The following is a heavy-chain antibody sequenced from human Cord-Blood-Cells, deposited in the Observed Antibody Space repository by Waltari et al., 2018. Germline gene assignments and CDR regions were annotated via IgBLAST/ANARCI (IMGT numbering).Heavy chain of an antibody. Sequence: QVQLQQWGAGLLKPSETLSLTCAVYGGSFSGYYWGWIRPPPGKGLEWIGEINLSGRTNDNPSLKSRVTISVDTSKNQFSLKLSSVTAADTTVYYCARATSWGWGAFDIWGQGTMVTVSS. D-gene: IGHD3-16*01. CDR2: INLSGRT. CDR3: ARATSWGWGAFDI. V-gene: IGHV4-34*01. CDR1: GGSFSGYY. J-gene: IGHJ3*02.